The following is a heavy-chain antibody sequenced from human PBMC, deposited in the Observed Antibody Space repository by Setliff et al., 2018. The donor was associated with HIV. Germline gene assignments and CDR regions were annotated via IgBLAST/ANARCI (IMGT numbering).Heavy chain of an antibody. D-gene: IGHD1-26*01. CDR1: GGSINSGSYY. CDR2: IYPSGST. CDR3: ARASVGATGLYAFDI. J-gene: IGHJ3*02. Sequence: PSETLSLTCTVSGGSINSGSYYWSWIRQPAGKGLEWIGHIYPSGSTNYNPSLKSRVTRSVDTSKTQFSLRLNSLTATDTALYYCARASVGATGLYAFDIWGQGTVVTVSS. V-gene: IGHV4-61*09.